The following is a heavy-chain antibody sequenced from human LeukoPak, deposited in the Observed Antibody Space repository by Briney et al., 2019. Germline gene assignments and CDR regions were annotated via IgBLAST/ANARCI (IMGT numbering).Heavy chain of an antibody. CDR3: AKGHSSGWYYFDY. CDR2: ISGSGGST. D-gene: IGHD6-19*01. J-gene: IGHJ4*02. Sequence: GGSLRLSCAASGFNFDDYAMHWVRQAPGKGLEWVSAISGSGGSTYYADSVKGRFTISRDNSKNTLYLQMNSLRAEDTAVYYCAKGHSSGWYYFDYWGQGTLVTVSS. CDR1: GFNFDDYA. V-gene: IGHV3-23*01.